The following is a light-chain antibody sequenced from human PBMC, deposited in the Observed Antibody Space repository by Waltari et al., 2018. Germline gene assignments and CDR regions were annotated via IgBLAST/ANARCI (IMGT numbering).Light chain of an antibody. Sequence: DIVMTQSPLSLSVTPGQAASIPCKSSKSLLHSDGKTYLYWFLQKPGQSPQRLIYEVSGRFAGVPDRVSGSGSGTDFTLRISRVEAEDVGLYYCMQGIHLPLTFGGGTKVEIK. CDR3: MQGIHLPLT. J-gene: IGKJ4*02. V-gene: IGKV2-29*02. CDR1: KSLLHSDGKTY. CDR2: EVS.